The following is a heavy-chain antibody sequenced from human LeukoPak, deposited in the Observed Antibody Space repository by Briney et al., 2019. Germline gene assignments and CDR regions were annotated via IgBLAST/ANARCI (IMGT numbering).Heavy chain of an antibody. Sequence: SVKVSCKASGGTFSSYAISWVRQAPGQGLEWMGGIIPIFGTANYAQKSQGRVTITADESTSTAYMELSSLRSEDTAVYYCARDSGYDSKYYYYMDVWGKGPTVTISS. CDR3: ARDSGYDSKYYYYMDV. CDR1: GGTFSSYA. D-gene: IGHD5-12*01. J-gene: IGHJ6*03. V-gene: IGHV1-69*13. CDR2: IIPIFGTA.